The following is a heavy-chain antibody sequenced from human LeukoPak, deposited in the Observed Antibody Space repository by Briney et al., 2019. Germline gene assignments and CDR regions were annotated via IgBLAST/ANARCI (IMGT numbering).Heavy chain of an antibody. Sequence: GGSLRLSCAASGFTFSSYAMSWVRQAQGKGLEWVSAISGSGGSTYYADSVKGRFTISRDNSKNTLYLQMNSLRAEDTAVYYCAPSLEAYLFDYWGQGTLVTVSS. CDR1: GFTFSSYA. V-gene: IGHV3-23*01. CDR3: APSLEAYLFDY. J-gene: IGHJ4*02. D-gene: IGHD1-1*01. CDR2: ISGSGGST.